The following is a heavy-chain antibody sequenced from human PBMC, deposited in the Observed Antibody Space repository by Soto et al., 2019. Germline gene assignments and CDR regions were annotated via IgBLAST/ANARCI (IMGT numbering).Heavy chain of an antibody. J-gene: IGHJ5*02. D-gene: IGHD2-8*01. V-gene: IGHV1-3*01. CDR2: INAGNGNT. Sequence: ASVKVSCKASGYTFTSYAMHWVRQAPGQRLEWMGWINAGNGNTGYAQKFQGRVTMTRNTSISTAYMELSSLRSEDTAVYYCAREVSYWFDPWGQGTLVTVSS. CDR1: GYTFTSYA. CDR3: AREVSYWFDP.